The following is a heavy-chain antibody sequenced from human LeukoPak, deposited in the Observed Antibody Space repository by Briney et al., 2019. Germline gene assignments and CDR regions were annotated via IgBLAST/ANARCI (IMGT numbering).Heavy chain of an antibody. CDR3: AKGQQSGSYSSSGY. CDR1: GFTFSTYT. V-gene: IGHV3-23*01. Sequence: GGSLRLSCAASGFTFSTYTMNWVRQAPGKGLEWVSVISGSGGDTYYADSVKGRFTISRDNSKNTLYLQMNSLRAEDTAVYHCAKGQQSGSYSSSGYWGQGTLVTVSS. D-gene: IGHD1-26*01. J-gene: IGHJ4*02. CDR2: ISGSGGDT.